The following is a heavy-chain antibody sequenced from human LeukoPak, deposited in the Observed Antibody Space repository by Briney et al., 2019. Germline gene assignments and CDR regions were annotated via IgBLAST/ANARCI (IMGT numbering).Heavy chain of an antibody. CDR2: ISAYNGNT. Sequence: GESLKISCKGSGYSFTSYWIGWVRQAPGQGLEWMGWISAYNGNTNYAQKLQGRVTMTTDTSTSTAYMELRSLRSDDTAVYYCARDWEYYYDSSGFPDYWGQGTLVTVSS. CDR1: GYSFTSYW. V-gene: IGHV1-18*04. CDR3: ARDWEYYYDSSGFPDY. J-gene: IGHJ4*02. D-gene: IGHD3-22*01.